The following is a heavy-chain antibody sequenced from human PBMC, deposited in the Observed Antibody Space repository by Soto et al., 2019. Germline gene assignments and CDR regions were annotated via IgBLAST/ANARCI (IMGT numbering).Heavy chain of an antibody. CDR1: GYTFTSYG. D-gene: IGHD4-17*01. CDR3: AGNYGENYYGMDV. CDR2: ISAYNGNT. Sequence: ASVKVSCKASGYTFTSYGISWVRQAPGQGLEWMGWISAYNGNTNYAQKFQGRVTMTRDTSISTAYMELSRLRSDDTAVYYCAGNYGENYYGMDVWGQGTTVTVSS. V-gene: IGHV1-18*04. J-gene: IGHJ6*02.